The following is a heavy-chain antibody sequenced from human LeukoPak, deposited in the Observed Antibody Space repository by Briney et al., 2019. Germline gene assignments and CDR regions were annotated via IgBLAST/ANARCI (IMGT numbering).Heavy chain of an antibody. J-gene: IGHJ3*02. V-gene: IGHV4-34*01. CDR1: GASFSNYY. CDR2: SNLSGST. Sequence: SETLSLTCAVYGASFSNYYWSWIRQPPGKGLEWIGESNLSGSTNYSPSLKSRVTISLDTSKKQFSLKLNSVTAADTAVYYCARRYKLTIARLLRGNAFDIWGQGTMVTVSS. D-gene: IGHD1-14*01. CDR3: ARRYKLTIARLLRGNAFDI.